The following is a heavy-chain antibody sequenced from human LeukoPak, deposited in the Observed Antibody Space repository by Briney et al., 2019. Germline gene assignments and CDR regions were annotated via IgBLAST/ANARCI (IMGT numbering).Heavy chain of an antibody. CDR3: AREDWGVVVVAAIDWYFDL. CDR1: GFTFSSYW. J-gene: IGHJ2*01. V-gene: IGHV3-7*01. D-gene: IGHD2-15*01. CDR2: IKQDGSEK. Sequence: GGSLRLSCAASGFTFSSYWMSWVRQAPGKGLEWVANIKQDGSEKYYVDSVKGRFTISRDNAKNSLYLQMNSLRAEDTAVYYCAREDWGVVVVAAIDWYFDLWGRGTLVTVSS.